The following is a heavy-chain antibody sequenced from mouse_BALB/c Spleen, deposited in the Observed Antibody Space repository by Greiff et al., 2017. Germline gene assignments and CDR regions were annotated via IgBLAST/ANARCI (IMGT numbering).Heavy chain of an antibody. Sequence: QVQLQQSAAELARPGASVKMSCKASGYTFTSYTMHWVKQRPGQGLEWMGYINPSSGYTEYNQKFKDKTTLTADKSSSTAYMQLSSLTSEDSAVYYCAKSSLTGRGPYYYAMDYWGQGTSVTVSS. J-gene: IGHJ4*01. D-gene: IGHD4-1*01. V-gene: IGHV1-4*02. CDR3: AKSSLTGRGPYYYAMDY. CDR1: GYTFTSYT. CDR2: INPSSGYT.